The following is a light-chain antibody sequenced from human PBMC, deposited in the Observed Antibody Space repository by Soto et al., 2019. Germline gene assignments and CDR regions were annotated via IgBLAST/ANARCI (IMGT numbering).Light chain of an antibody. CDR2: EVS. V-gene: IGLV2-14*01. CDR1: SSDVGGYNY. J-gene: IGLJ2*01. CDR3: SSYTTSSTVV. Sequence: QSALTQPASVSGSPGQPITISCTGTSSDVGGYNYVSWYQQHPGKAPKLMIYEVSNRPSGVSNRFSGSKSGNTASLTISGLQAEDEADYYCSSYTTSSTVVFGGGTKVTVL.